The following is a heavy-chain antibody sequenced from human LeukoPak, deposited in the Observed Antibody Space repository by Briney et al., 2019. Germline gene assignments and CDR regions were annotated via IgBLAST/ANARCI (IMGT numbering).Heavy chain of an antibody. J-gene: IGHJ4*02. CDR3: ARRGVAAAFY. CDR2: IYPGDSDT. D-gene: IGHD6-13*01. V-gene: IGHV5-51*01. Sequence: GESLQISCKGSRYNFTSYWIGWVRQLPGKGLEWMGIIYPGDSDTRYSPSFQGQVTISADKSISTAYLRWSSLKASDTAMYYCARRGVAAAFYWGQGTLVTVSS. CDR1: RYNFTSYW.